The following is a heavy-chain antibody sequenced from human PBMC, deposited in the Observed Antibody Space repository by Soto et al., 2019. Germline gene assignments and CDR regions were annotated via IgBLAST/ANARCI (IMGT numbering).Heavy chain of an antibody. CDR3: YATDV. Sequence: GGSLRLSCAASGFTVSSNYMSWVRQAPGKGLEWVSVIYSAGSTYYADSVKGRFTISLELTSVTAADTAVYYCARVGSKSFYYATDVWGQGTTVTVSS. J-gene: IGHJ6*02. CDR2: IYSAGST. D-gene: IGHD3-10*01. V-gene: IGHV3-66*01. CDR1: GFTVSSNY.